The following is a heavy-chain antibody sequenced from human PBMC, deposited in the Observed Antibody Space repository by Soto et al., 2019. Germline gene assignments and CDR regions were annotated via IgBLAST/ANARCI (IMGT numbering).Heavy chain of an antibody. CDR1: GGYISSSSCY. Sequence: SETLSVTCTVAGGYISSSSCYWGWIRQPPGKGLEWIGSIYYSGSTYYNPSLKSRVTISVDTSKNQFSLKLSSVTAADTAVYYCATLPVDFWSGYSGMDVWGQGTTVTVSS. CDR2: IYYSGST. D-gene: IGHD3-3*01. V-gene: IGHV4-39*01. CDR3: ATLPVDFWSGYSGMDV. J-gene: IGHJ6*02.